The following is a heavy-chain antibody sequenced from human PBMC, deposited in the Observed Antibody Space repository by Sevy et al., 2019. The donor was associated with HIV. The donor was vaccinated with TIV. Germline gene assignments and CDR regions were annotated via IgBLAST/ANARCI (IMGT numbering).Heavy chain of an antibody. Sequence: SETLSLTCTVSGCSVSSGSYYWSWIRQPPGKGLERRGYIYYRGSTNYNPSLKSRVTISVDTSKNQFSLKLSSVTAADTAVYYCARGGSSGWIGSNWFDPWGQGTLVTVSS. CDR1: GCSVSSGSYY. CDR3: ARGGSSGWIGSNWFDP. D-gene: IGHD6-19*01. CDR2: IYYRGST. J-gene: IGHJ5*02. V-gene: IGHV4-61*01.